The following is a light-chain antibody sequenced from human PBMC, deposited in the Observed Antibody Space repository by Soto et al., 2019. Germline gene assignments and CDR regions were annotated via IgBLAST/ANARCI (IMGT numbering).Light chain of an antibody. V-gene: IGLV2-23*01. J-gene: IGLJ2*01. CDR1: SSDVGSYNL. CDR2: EGN. Sequence: QSVLTQPASVSGSPGQSITISCTGTSSDVGSYNLVSWYQHHPGRAPKLMIYEGNKRPSGVSNRFSGSKSGNTASLTISGLQAEDEADYYCCSYAGSSTYVLFGGGTKLNVL. CDR3: CSYAGSSTYVL.